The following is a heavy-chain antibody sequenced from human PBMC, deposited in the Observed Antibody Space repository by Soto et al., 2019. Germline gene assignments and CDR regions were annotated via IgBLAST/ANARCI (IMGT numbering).Heavy chain of an antibody. CDR2: INPANGDT. V-gene: IGHV1-3*01. D-gene: IGHD3-10*01. CDR1: GYTITIYT. J-gene: IGHJ4*02. Sequence: GASVKVSCKASGYTITIYTIHWVRQAPGQRLEWMGWINPANGDTRYSQKFQVRVTITRDTSATTTYMELSSLRSEDTAVFYFARVVRLPWFGEPGPYYDFWSRGSLVIVSS. CDR3: ARVVRLPWFGEPGPYYDF.